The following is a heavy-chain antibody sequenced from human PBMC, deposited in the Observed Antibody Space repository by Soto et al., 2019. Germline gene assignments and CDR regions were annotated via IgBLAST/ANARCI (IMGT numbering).Heavy chain of an antibody. J-gene: IGHJ4*02. CDR2: LFYGGTT. CDR1: GGSISGYY. D-gene: IGHD3-10*01. CDR3: ARHRGPAPVY. Sequence: SETLSLTCTVSGGSISGYYWTWIRQPPGKGLEWVGSLFYGGTTDYNPSLRSRLTMSLDTSKNHFSLKLRSVTAADTAVYYCARHRGPAPVYWGQGTLVTVAS. V-gene: IGHV4-39*01.